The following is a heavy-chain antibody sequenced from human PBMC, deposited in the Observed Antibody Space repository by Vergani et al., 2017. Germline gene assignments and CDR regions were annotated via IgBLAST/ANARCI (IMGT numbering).Heavy chain of an antibody. J-gene: IGHJ4*02. D-gene: IGHD3-16*01. V-gene: IGHV3-30*02. CDR3: GGLAVFDY. Sequence: QVQLVESGGGVVQPGGSLRLSCAASGFSFSSFGMHWVRQAPGKGLEWVAFIRSDASNKYYGDSVKGRFTISRDNSKNTLYLQMNSLRAEDTAVYYCGGLAVFDYWGQGTLVTVSS. CDR2: IRSDASNK. CDR1: GFSFSSFG.